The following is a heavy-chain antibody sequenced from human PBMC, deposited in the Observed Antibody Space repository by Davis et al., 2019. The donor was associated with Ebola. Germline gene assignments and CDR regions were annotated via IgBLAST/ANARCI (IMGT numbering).Heavy chain of an antibody. D-gene: IGHD4-11*01. J-gene: IGHJ6*03. CDR1: GGSISSSSYY. V-gene: IGHV4-39*07. CDR3: ARDGTGDYSNCGGMDV. Sequence: PGGSLRLSCTVSGGSISSSSYYWGWIRQPPGKGLEWIGSIYYSGSTYYNPSLKSRVTISVDTSKNQFSLKLSSVTAADTAVYYCARDGTGDYSNCGGMDVWGKGTTVTVSS. CDR2: IYYSGST.